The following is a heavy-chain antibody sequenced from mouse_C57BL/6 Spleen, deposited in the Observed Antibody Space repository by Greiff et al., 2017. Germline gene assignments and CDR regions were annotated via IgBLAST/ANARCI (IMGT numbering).Heavy chain of an antibody. D-gene: IGHD1-1*01. CDR2: IYPGDGDT. CDR1: GYAFSSYW. V-gene: IGHV1-80*01. CDR3: ASGITTVVAPMDY. J-gene: IGHJ4*01. Sequence: QVQLQQSGAELVKPGASVKISCKASGYAFSSYWMNWVKQRPGKGLEWIGQIYPGDGDTNYNGKFKGKATLTADKSSSTAYMQLSSRTSEDSAVYFCASGITTVVAPMDYWGQGTSVTVSS.